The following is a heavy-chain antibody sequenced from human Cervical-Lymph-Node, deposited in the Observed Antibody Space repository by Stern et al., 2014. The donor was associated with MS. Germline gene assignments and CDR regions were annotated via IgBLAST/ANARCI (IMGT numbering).Heavy chain of an antibody. D-gene: IGHD2-21*02. CDR2: FDPEHGET. CDR3: ATHRGRVTYYYGMDV. CDR1: GYTLSEIS. V-gene: IGHV1-24*01. J-gene: IGHJ6*02. Sequence: QVQLLQPGAEVKKPGASVKVSCKVSGYTLSEISMHWVRQAPGKGLAWMGGFDPEHGETRYAQKFQGRVTMAEDRSTDTAYMELSSLRSEDTAVYYCATHRGRVTYYYGMDVWGQGTTVTVSS.